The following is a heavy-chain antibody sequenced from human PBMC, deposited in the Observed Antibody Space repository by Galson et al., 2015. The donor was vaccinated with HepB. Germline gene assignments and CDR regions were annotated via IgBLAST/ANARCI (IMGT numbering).Heavy chain of an antibody. CDR1: GFTFSSYA. Sequence: SLRLSCAASGFTFSSYAMHWVRQAPGKGLEWVAVISYDGSNKYYADSVKGRFTISRDNSKNTLYLQMNSLRAEDTAVYYCAREIVGPYDFWSLGAFDIWGQGTMVTVSS. CDR2: ISYDGSNK. D-gene: IGHD3-3*01. V-gene: IGHV3-30*04. CDR3: AREIVGPYDFWSLGAFDI. J-gene: IGHJ3*02.